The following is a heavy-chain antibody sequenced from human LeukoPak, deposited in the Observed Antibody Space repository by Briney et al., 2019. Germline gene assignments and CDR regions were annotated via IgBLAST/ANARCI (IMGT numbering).Heavy chain of an antibody. CDR2: IYHSGST. CDR1: GYSISSGYY. D-gene: IGHD3-22*01. J-gene: IGHJ3*02. V-gene: IGHV4-38-2*02. Sequence: SETLSLTCTVSGYSISSGYYWGWIRQPPGKGLEWIGSIYHSGSTCYNPSLKSRVTISVDTSKNQFSLKLSSVTAADTAVYYCAKAMIVVVIPGAFDIWGQGTMVTVSS. CDR3: AKAMIVVVIPGAFDI.